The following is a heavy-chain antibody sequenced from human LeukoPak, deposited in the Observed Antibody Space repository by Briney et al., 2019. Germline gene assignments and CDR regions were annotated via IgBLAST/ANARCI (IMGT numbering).Heavy chain of an antibody. V-gene: IGHV3-11*01. J-gene: IGHJ4*02. D-gene: IGHD3-22*01. CDR1: GFTFSDCY. Sequence: PGGSLRLSCAASGFTFSDCYMSWIRQAPGKGLEWVSYISSSGSTIYYADSVKGRFTISRDNAKKSLYLQMNSLRAEDTAVYYCARDPLVDYYDRSGYYPDYWGQGTLVTVSS. CDR2: ISSSGSTI. CDR3: ARDPLVDYYDRSGYYPDY.